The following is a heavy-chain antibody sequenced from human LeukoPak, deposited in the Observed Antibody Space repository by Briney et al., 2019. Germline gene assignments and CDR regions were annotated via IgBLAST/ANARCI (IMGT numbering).Heavy chain of an antibody. CDR3: ARELGYSGRRRTPGI. CDR1: GYTFTSYY. J-gene: IGHJ3*02. D-gene: IGHD1-26*01. Sequence: ASVKVSCKASGYTFTSYYMHWVRQAPGQGLEWMGIINPSGGSTSYVQKLQGRVTMTRDTSTSTVYMELSSLRSEDTAVYYCARELGYSGRRRTPGIWGQGTMVTVSS. V-gene: IGHV1-46*01. CDR2: INPSGGST.